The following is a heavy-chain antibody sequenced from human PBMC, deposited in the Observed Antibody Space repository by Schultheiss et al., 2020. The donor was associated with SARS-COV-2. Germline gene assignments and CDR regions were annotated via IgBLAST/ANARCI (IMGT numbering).Heavy chain of an antibody. D-gene: IGHD1-7*01. CDR1: GYSFTSYW. CDR3: ARRSEDWNYVSDY. J-gene: IGHJ4*02. CDR2: IYPGDSDT. V-gene: IGHV5-51*01. Sequence: GESLKISCKGSGYSFTSYWIVWVRQMPGKGLEWMGIIYPGDSDTRYSPSFQGQVTISADKSISTAYLQWSSLKASDTAMYYCARRSEDWNYVSDYWGQGTLVTVSS.